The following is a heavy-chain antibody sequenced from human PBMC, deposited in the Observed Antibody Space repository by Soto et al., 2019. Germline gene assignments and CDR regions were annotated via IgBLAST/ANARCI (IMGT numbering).Heavy chain of an antibody. J-gene: IGHJ3*02. CDR2: IYYSGST. D-gene: IGHD2-21*02. V-gene: IGHV4-31*03. CDR1: GGSISSGGYY. Sequence: KTSETLSLTCTVSGGSISSGGYYWSWIRQHPXKGLEWIGYIYYSGSTYYNPSLKSRVTISVDTSKNQFSLKLSSVTAADTAVYYCARETPRIVVVTANAFDIWGQGPMVTVSS. CDR3: ARETPRIVVVTANAFDI.